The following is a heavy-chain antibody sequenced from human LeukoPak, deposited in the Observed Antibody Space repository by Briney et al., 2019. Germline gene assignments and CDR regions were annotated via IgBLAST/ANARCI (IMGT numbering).Heavy chain of an antibody. V-gene: IGHV3-30*03. J-gene: IGHJ4*02. CDR2: ISYDGSNK. CDR3: ARESGSAGDFDY. D-gene: IGHD1-26*01. Sequence: GGSLRLSCAASGFTFSSYGMHWVRQAPGKGLEWVAVISYDGSNKYYADSVKGRFTISRDNSKNTLYLQMNSLRAEDTAVYYCARESGSAGDFDYWGQGTLVTVSS. CDR1: GFTFSSYG.